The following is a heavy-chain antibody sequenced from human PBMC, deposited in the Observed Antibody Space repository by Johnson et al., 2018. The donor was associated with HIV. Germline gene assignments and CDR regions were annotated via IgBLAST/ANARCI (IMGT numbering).Heavy chain of an antibody. CDR2: IKSKTDGGTT. J-gene: IGHJ3*02. D-gene: IGHD3-10*01. Sequence: VQLVESGGGLVKPGGSLRLSCAASGFTFSNAWMSWVRQAPGTGLEWVGRIKSKTDGGTTDYAAPVKGRFTISRDDSKNTLYLQMNSLKTEDTAVYYCTTDQGYYGDAFDIWGQGTMVTVSS. V-gene: IGHV3-15*01. CDR3: TTDQGYYGDAFDI. CDR1: GFTFSNAW.